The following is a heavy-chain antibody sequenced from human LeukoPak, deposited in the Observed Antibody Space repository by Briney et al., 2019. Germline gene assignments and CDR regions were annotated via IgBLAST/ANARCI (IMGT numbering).Heavy chain of an antibody. J-gene: IGHJ3*02. CDR1: GGSISSGGYS. Sequence: SETLSLTCAVSGGSISSGGYSWSWIRQPPGKGLEWIGYIYHSGSTYYNPSLKSRVTISVDRSKNQFSLKLSSVTAADTAVYYCARAIAAAGTDAFDIWAKGQWSPSLQ. CDR3: ARAIAAAGTDAFDI. CDR2: IYHSGST. D-gene: IGHD6-13*01. V-gene: IGHV4-30-2*01.